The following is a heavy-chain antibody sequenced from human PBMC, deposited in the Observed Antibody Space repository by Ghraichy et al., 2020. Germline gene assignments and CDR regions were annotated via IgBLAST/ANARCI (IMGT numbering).Heavy chain of an antibody. CDR2: ISSSGDTT. V-gene: IGHV3-23*01. J-gene: IGHJ4*02. CDR1: GFIVRNYA. D-gene: IGHD6-6*01. Sequence: GGSLRLSCVASGFIVRNYAMDWGRQAPGKGLEWVSIISSSGDTTYYADSVKGHFTISRDKDKNTLYLQLNSLRAEDTAVYYCAKGGRGSSYSNFDNWGQGILVTVTS. CDR3: AKGGRGSSYSNFDN.